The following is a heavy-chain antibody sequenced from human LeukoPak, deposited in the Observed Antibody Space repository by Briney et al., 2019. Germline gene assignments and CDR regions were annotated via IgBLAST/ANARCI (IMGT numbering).Heavy chain of an antibody. D-gene: IGHD6-6*01. CDR2: SYYSGRT. J-gene: IGHJ5*02. CDR1: GTLVSISTYY. Sequence: SETLSLTCSVSGTLVSISTYYWAWIRQPPGKGLEWIGTSYYSGRTYYNPSLKSRVTISVDTSKNQFSLKLSSVTAADTAVYYCAGYSSSSWFDPWGQGTLVTVSS. V-gene: IGHV4-39*07. CDR3: AGYSSSSWFDP.